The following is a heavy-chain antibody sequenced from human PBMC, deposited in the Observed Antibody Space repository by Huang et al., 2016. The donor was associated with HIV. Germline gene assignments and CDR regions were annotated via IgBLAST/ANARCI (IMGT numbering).Heavy chain of an antibody. Sequence: QVLLVQSGAEVRKPGSSVKVSCTAFGGTFSSYAISWVRQAPGQGLGWMGGIIPIFGKANYTQKFQGRVTITVDESTNTGYMELTRLTSEDTAVYYCARTAYSYGFRQGYNWFDPWGQGTPVTVSS. D-gene: IGHD5-18*01. CDR2: IIPIFGKA. V-gene: IGHV1-69*13. CDR1: GGTFSSYA. J-gene: IGHJ5*02. CDR3: ARTAYSYGFRQGYNWFDP.